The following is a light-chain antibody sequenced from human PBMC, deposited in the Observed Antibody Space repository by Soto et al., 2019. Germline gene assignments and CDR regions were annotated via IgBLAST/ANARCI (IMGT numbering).Light chain of an antibody. CDR3: SSYTSSSTL. V-gene: IGLV2-14*01. CDR2: EVS. Sequence: QSALTQPASVSGSPGQSITISCTGTSSDDGSYNYVSWYQQHPGKAPKLMIYEVSDRPSGISSRFSGSKSGNTASLTISGLQTEDEADYYCSSYTSSSTLFGTGTKLTVL. J-gene: IGLJ1*01. CDR1: SSDDGSYNY.